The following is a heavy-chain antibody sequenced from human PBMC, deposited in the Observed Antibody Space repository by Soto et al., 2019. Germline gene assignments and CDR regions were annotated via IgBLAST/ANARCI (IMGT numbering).Heavy chain of an antibody. V-gene: IGHV3-33*01. CDR3: ASAPYDFWSGYYMDY. CDR1: GFTFSTYG. Sequence: QVQLVESGGGVVQPGRSLRLSCAASGFTFSTYGMHWVRQAPGKGLEWVAVIWYDGSNKYYVDSVEGRFTISRDNSKNTLYLQMNSLRAEDTAVYYCASAPYDFWSGYYMDYWGQGTLVTVSS. CDR2: IWYDGSNK. D-gene: IGHD3-3*01. J-gene: IGHJ4*02.